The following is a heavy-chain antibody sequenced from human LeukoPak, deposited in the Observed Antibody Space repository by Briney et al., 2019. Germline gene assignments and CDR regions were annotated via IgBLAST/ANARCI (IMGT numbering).Heavy chain of an antibody. D-gene: IGHD3-22*01. CDR2: ISAYNGNT. CDR1: GYTFTSYG. Sequence: ASVKVSCKASGYTFTSYGISWVRQAPGQGLEWMGWISAYNGNTNYAQKLQGRVTMTTDTSTSTAYMELRSLRSDDTAVYYCARVGINGRYYYDSSGYLGLYSFDYWGQGTLDTVSS. CDR3: ARVGINGRYYYDSSGYLGLYSFDY. V-gene: IGHV1-18*01. J-gene: IGHJ4*02.